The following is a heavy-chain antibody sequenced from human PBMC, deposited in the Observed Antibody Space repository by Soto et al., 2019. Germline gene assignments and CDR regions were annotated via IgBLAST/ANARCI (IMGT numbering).Heavy chain of an antibody. D-gene: IGHD3-22*01. CDR1: GGSLSGYY. CDR2: INHSGST. Sequence: QVQLQQLGAGLLKPSETLSLTCAVYGGSLSGYYWSWIRQPPGKGLEWIGEINHSGSTNYNPSLRHRVTISVDTTKNQFSLKLSSVSAAGTAVYYCHYYDSKYGYWGQGTLVTVSS. V-gene: IGHV4-34*01. J-gene: IGHJ4*02. CDR3: HYYDSKYGY.